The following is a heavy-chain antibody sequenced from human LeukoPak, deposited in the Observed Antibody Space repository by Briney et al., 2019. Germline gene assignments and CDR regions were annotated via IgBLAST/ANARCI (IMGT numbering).Heavy chain of an antibody. CDR3: ATADDRIVGAKGYYHYYYMDV. Sequence: ASVKVSCKVSGYTLTELSMHWVRQAPGKGLEWMGGFDPEDGETIYAQKFQGRVTITADESTSTAYMELGSLRSEDTAVYYCATADDRIVGAKGYYHYYYMDVWGKGTTVTVSS. D-gene: IGHD1-26*01. V-gene: IGHV1-24*01. J-gene: IGHJ6*03. CDR1: GYTLTELS. CDR2: FDPEDGET.